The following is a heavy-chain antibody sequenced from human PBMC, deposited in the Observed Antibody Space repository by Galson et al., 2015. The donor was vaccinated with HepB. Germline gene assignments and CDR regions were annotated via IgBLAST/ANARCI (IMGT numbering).Heavy chain of an antibody. CDR3: ARVRDYYGSGSRALDY. V-gene: IGHV1-18*04. D-gene: IGHD3-10*01. Sequence: SVKVSCKASGYTFTSYGISWVRQAPGQGLEWMGWISAYNGNTNYAQKLQGRVTMTTDTSTSTAYMELRSLRSDDTAVYYCARVRDYYGSGSRALDYWGQGTLVTVSS. CDR2: ISAYNGNT. J-gene: IGHJ4*02. CDR1: GYTFTSYG.